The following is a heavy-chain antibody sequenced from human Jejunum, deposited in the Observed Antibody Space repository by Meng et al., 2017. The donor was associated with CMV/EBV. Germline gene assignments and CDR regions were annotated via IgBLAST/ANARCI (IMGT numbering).Heavy chain of an antibody. CDR1: GFAFSGDC. CDR3: VTNLYCSTDGCRNY. D-gene: IGHD2-2*01. CDR2: INADGTTS. V-gene: IGHV3-74*01. J-gene: IGHJ4*02. Sequence: GFAFSGDCMPCSRQAPGKGLMLVSRINADGTTSGYADSVKGRFTISRDNANNMLYLQLDSLRAEDTAVYYCVTNLYCSTDGCRNYWGQGTLVTVSS.